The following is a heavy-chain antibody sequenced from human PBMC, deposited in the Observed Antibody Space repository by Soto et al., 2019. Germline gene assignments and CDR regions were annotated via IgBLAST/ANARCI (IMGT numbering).Heavy chain of an antibody. V-gene: IGHV1-18*04. CDR3: ARRLSENSYAFDF. J-gene: IGHJ3*01. D-gene: IGHD1-26*01. CDR2: ISIYNGNT. CDR1: GYTFINYG. Sequence: ASVKVSCKASGYTFINYGISWVRQAPGQGLEWMGCISIYNGNTKYAQKVQGRVTMTTDTSTNTAYMELRGLRSDDTAGYYCARRLSENSYAFDFWGQGTMVTVSS.